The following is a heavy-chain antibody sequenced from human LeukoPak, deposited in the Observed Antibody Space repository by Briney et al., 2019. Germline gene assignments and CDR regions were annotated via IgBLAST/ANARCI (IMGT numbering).Heavy chain of an antibody. CDR3: ARGPDSGSYFARFDP. CDR1: GGSFSGYY. Sequence: SETLSLTCAVYGGSFSGYYWSWVRQPPGKGLEWIGEINHSGSTNYNPSFKSRVAISVDTSRNQLSLKLSSVTAADTAVYYCARGPDSGSYFARFDPWGQGTLVTVSS. J-gene: IGHJ5*02. V-gene: IGHV4-34*01. CDR2: INHSGST. D-gene: IGHD3-10*01.